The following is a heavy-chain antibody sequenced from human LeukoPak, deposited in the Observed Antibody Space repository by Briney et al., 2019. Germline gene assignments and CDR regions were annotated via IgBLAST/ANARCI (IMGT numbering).Heavy chain of an antibody. D-gene: IGHD1-26*01. CDR1: GDSITSGGYY. CDR2: IYSTGST. V-gene: IGHV4-31*03. CDR3: GRDRGSYKFDY. Sequence: SETLSLTCTVSGDSITSGGYYWTWIRQRPGKGLEGIGYIYSTGSTHYNPSLQSRVDISRDTAKTQFSLRLTSLTAADTAVYYCGRDRGSYKFDYWGPGTLVTVSS. J-gene: IGHJ4*02.